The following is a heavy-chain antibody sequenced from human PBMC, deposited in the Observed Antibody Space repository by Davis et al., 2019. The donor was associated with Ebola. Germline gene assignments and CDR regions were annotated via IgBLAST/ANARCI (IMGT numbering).Heavy chain of an antibody. V-gene: IGHV1-18*01. D-gene: IGHD3-3*01. J-gene: IGHJ5*02. CDR3: ARVGIFGGIGDNWFDP. Sequence: ASVKVSCKASGYTFTSYGISWVRQAPGQGLEWMGWISAYNGNTNYAQKLQGRVTMTTDTSTSTAYMELRSLRSDDTAVYYCARVGIFGGIGDNWFDPWGQGTLVTVSS. CDR1: GYTFTSYG. CDR2: ISAYNGNT.